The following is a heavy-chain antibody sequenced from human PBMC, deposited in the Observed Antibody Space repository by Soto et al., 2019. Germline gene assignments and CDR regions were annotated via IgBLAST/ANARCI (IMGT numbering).Heavy chain of an antibody. V-gene: IGHV3-74*01. D-gene: IGHD1-26*01. CDR2: ISTDGSSI. CDR1: GFPFSSYW. Sequence: EVQLVESGGAFVQPGGSLRLSCAASGFPFSSYWMHWVRQATGTGLVWVSRISTDGSSITYADSVKGRFTNSRDNAKNTLSLQMNSLSAEDTAVYYCERGSTSKSGLLAYWGEGTLVTVSS. J-gene: IGHJ4*02. CDR3: ERGSTSKSGLLAY.